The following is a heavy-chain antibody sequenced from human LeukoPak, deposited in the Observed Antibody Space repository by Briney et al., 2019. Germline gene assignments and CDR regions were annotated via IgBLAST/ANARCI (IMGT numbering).Heavy chain of an antibody. CDR1: GFTSSICA. CDR3: AKGGPYYDILTGYYIPEYYFDY. D-gene: IGHD3-9*01. J-gene: IGHJ4*02. V-gene: IGHV3-23*01. Sequence: GGSLRLSCAASGFTSSICAMSWVRQAPGKWLEWVSATIGSVGSTYYADSVKGRFNISRDNSKNTLYLQMNSLRAEDTAVYYCAKGGPYYDILTGYYIPEYYFDYWGQGTLVTVSS. CDR2: TIGSVGST.